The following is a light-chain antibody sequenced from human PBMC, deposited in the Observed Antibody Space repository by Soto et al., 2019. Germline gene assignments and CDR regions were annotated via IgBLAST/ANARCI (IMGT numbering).Light chain of an antibody. V-gene: IGKV4-1*01. CDR1: QSISYTSNNKTY. CDR2: WAS. Sequence: DIVMTQFPGSLALSLGERAIINCKSSQSISYTSNNKTYLAWFQQRQSQPPKLIIYWASIRESGVPGRFSGSGSGTEFTLTISSLQAEDVALYYCQQYYASPFTFGPGTKVEI. CDR3: QQYYASPFT. J-gene: IGKJ3*01.